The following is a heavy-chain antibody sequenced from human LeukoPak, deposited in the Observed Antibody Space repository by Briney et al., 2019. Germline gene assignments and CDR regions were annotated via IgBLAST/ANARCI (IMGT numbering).Heavy chain of an antibody. CDR1: GYSFTSYW. V-gene: IGHV5-51*01. CDR2: IYPGDSDI. D-gene: IGHD2-15*01. CDR3: ARQGQDGSCYF. J-gene: IGHJ4*02. Sequence: GESLKISCKGSGYSFTSYWIGWVRQLPGKGLEWMGIIYPGDSDIRYSPSFQGQVTMSADRSISTAYLQWSSLKASDTAMYYCARQGQDGSCYFWGQGTLVTVSS.